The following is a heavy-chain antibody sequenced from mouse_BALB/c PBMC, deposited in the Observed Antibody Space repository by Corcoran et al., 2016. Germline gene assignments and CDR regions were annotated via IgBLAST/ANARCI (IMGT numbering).Heavy chain of an antibody. V-gene: IGHV1S34*01. CDR2: ISCYNGAT. Sequence: LVKTGASVKISCKASGYSFTGYYVLWVKQRHGKSLEWIGYISCYNGATSYNQKFKGKATFTVDTSSSTAYMQFNSLTSEDSAFYYSARSGYDELYVDVWGAGTTVTVSS. CDR3: ARSGYDELYVDV. D-gene: IGHD2-2*01. CDR1: GYSFTGYY. J-gene: IGHJ1*01.